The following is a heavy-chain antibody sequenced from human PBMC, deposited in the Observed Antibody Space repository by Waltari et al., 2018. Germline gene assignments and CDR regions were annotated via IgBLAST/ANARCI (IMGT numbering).Heavy chain of an antibody. CDR3: ARHYRPWAAMVMAGDY. V-gene: IGHV4-39*07. CDR1: GSSISGSTYY. CDR2: IYYSWPP. D-gene: IGHD5-18*01. J-gene: IGHJ4*02. Sequence: QLQLQESGPGLVKPSETLSLTCTVSGSSISGSTYYWGWIRQPPGKGLEWIGSIYYSWPPYYHPSFKSRVTLSAYTSKNQFSLKLGSVTAAETSVYYCARHYRPWAAMVMAGDYWGQGTLVTVSS.